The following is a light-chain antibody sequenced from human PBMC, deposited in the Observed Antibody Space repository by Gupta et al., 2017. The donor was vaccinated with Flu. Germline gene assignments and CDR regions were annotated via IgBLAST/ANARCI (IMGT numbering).Light chain of an antibody. CDR1: SNDIGEYNY. CDR3: SSYTSGSAYVI. J-gene: IGLJ2*01. CDR2: EVN. Sequence: QSALTQPASVSGSPGQSITISCTGSSNDIGEYNYVSWYRQHPGKAPKLIISEVNSRVSGVSNRFSGSKSGNTASLTISGVQPEDESVYFCSSYTSGSAYVIFGGGTRLTV. V-gene: IGLV2-14*01.